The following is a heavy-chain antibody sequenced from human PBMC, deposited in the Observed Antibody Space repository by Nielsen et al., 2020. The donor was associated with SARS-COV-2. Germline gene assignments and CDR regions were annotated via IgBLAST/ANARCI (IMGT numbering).Heavy chain of an antibody. Sequence: SLKISCAASGFTFDDYAMHWVRQAPGKGLEWVSGISWNSGSIGYADSVKGRFTISRDISKNTLYLQMNSLRADDTAVYYCVGSSLGLYYYGLDVWGQGTTVTVSS. CDR2: ISWNSGSI. V-gene: IGHV3-9*01. J-gene: IGHJ6*02. CDR3: VGSSLGLYYYGLDV. D-gene: IGHD3-16*01. CDR1: GFTFDDYA.